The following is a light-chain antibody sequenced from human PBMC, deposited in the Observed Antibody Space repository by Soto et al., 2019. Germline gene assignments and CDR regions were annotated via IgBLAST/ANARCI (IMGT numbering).Light chain of an antibody. CDR1: QSVGRDY. Sequence: EIVLSQSPGTLSLSPGERATLSCRASQSVGRDYLAWYQQKRGQAPRLLMYDASSRATGIPDRFSGSGSGTDFTLTISRLEPEDFVEFYCQQYASSPLTFGGGTKLEIK. CDR2: DAS. CDR3: QQYASSPLT. J-gene: IGKJ4*01. V-gene: IGKV3-20*01.